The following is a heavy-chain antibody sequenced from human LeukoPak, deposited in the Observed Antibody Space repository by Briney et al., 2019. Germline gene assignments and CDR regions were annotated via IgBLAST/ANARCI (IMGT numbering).Heavy chain of an antibody. CDR2: ISSSSSYI. CDR1: GFTFSSYS. J-gene: IGHJ6*03. CDR3: ARAGSSNYYYYYMDV. Sequence: GGSLRLSCAASGFTFSSYSMNWVRQAPGKGLEWVSSISSSSSYIYYADSVKGRFTISRDNAKKSLYLQMNSLRAEDTAVYYCARAGSSNYYYYYMDVWGKGTTVTVSS. V-gene: IGHV3-21*01. D-gene: IGHD6-13*01.